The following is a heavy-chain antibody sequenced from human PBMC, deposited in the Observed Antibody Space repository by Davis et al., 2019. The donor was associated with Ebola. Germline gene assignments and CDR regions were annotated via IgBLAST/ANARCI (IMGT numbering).Heavy chain of an antibody. Sequence: PSETLSLTCAISGDSVSGSSGAWNWIRQSPSRGLEWLGRTYYSSKWNNDYAVFVKSRITIDPDTSKNQFSLQLNSVTPEDTAVYYCARFKWDLRALDIWGQGTMVTVSS. D-gene: IGHD1-26*01. V-gene: IGHV6-1*01. CDR1: GDSVSGSSGA. CDR2: TYYSSKWNN. CDR3: ARFKWDLRALDI. J-gene: IGHJ3*02.